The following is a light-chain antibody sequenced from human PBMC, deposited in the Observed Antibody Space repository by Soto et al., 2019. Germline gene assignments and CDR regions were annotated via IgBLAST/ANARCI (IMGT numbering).Light chain of an antibody. V-gene: IGKV1-33*01. CDR2: DAS. J-gene: IGKJ4*01. CDR3: QQYDHFVT. Sequence: DLQMTQSPSSLAASVGDRVTITCRASQDIKNYLNWYQQKPGKAPKLLIYDASNLEIGVPSRFSGSGSGTHFFFTIDSLQPEDIATYYCQQYDHFVTFGGGTKVEF. CDR1: QDIKNY.